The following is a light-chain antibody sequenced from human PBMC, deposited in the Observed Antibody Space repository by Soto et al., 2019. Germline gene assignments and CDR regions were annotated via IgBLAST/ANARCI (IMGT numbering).Light chain of an antibody. Sequence: SYELTQPPSVSVAPGQTARLTCGGNNIGSKSVHWYQQKAGQAPVLVVHDDSDRPSGIPERFSGSNSGNTATLTISSVAVGDEADYYCQVWDSISDMGVFGTGTKLTVL. V-gene: IGLV3-21*02. CDR1: NIGSKS. J-gene: IGLJ1*01. CDR3: QVWDSISDMGV. CDR2: DDS.